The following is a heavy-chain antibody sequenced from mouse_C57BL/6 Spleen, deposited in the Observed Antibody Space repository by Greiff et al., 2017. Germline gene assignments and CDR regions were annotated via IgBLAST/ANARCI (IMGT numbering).Heavy chain of an antibody. J-gene: IGHJ4*01. V-gene: IGHV1-82*01. CDR3: ARKGLRQGDYYAMDY. CDR2: IYPGDGDT. D-gene: IGHD2-2*01. CDR1: GYAFSSSW. Sequence: QVQLQQSGPELVKPGASVKISCKASGYAFSSSWMNWVKQRPGKGLEWIGRIYPGDGDTNYNGKFKGKATLTADKSSSTAYMQLSSLTSEDSAVYFCARKGLRQGDYYAMDYWGQGTSVTVSS.